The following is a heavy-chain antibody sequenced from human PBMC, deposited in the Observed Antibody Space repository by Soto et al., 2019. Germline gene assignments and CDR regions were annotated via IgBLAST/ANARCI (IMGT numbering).Heavy chain of an antibody. J-gene: IGHJ6*02. CDR3: ASNLRIAAGGTSMDV. CDR2: IIPILGIA. Sequence: QVQLVQSGAEVKKPGSSVKVSCKASGGTFSSYTISWVRQAPGQGLEWMGRIIPILGIANYAQKFQGRVTITADKSTSTAYMELSSMRSEDTAVYYCASNLRIAAGGTSMDVWGQGTTVTVSS. CDR1: GGTFSSYT. V-gene: IGHV1-69*02. D-gene: IGHD6-13*01.